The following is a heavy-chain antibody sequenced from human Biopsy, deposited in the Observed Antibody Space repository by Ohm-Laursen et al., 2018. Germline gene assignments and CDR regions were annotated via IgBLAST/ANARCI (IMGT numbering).Heavy chain of an antibody. D-gene: IGHD3-16*01. CDR1: GFIFSTYT. Sequence: SLRLSCSASGFIFSTYTMNWVRQAPGKGLEWVSMIHGSGRTDYADSVKGRFTVSRDNSKDTVYLQMNALRVDDTAMYYCAGAGGHSFWGQGALVTVPS. J-gene: IGHJ4*02. CDR3: AGAGGHSF. CDR2: IHGSGRT. V-gene: IGHV3-66*01.